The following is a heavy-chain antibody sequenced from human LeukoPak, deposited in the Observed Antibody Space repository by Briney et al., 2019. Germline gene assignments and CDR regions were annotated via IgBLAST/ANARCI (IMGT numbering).Heavy chain of an antibody. CDR1: GGTFSSYA. J-gene: IGHJ4*02. CDR3: AKDPIFSGSYGVFDY. V-gene: IGHV1-69*13. Sequence: ASVKVSCKASGGTFSSYAISWVRQAPGQGLEWMGGIIPIFGTANYAQKFQGRVTITADESTSTAYMELSSLRAGDTAVYYCAKDPIFSGSYGVFDYWGLGTLVTVSS. D-gene: IGHD1-26*01. CDR2: IIPIFGTA.